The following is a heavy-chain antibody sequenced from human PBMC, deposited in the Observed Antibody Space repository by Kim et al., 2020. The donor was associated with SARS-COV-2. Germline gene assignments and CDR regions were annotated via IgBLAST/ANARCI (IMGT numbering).Heavy chain of an antibody. Sequence: KFRGRVTITADNSTSTAYMELSSLRSEDTAVYYCARLYYGGNQGLGAFDIWGQGTMVTVSS. CDR3: ARLYYGGNQGLGAFDI. J-gene: IGHJ3*02. D-gene: IGHD4-17*01. V-gene: IGHV1-69*02.